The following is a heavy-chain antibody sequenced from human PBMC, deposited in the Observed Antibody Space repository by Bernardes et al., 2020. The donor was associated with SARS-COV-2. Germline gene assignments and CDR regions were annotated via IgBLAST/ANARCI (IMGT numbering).Heavy chain of an antibody. CDR2: INHSGSA. V-gene: IGHV4-34*01. CDR1: GGSFSAYY. CDR3: ARVDGRDFDQ. Sequence: SETLSLTCAVYGGSFSAYYLSWIRQPPGKGLEWIAAINHSGSANYNPSLENRVTISVDTSKNQSSLGLKTVTAADTALYYCARVDGRDFDQWGHGSLVTVAS. J-gene: IGHJ4*01.